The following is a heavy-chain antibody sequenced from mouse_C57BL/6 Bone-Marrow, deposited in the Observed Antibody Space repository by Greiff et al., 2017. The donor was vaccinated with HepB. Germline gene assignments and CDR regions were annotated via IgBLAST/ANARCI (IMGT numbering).Heavy chain of an antibody. Sequence: VKLQQPGAELVKPGASVKLSCKASGYTFTSYWMQWVKQRPGQGLEWIGEIDPSDSYTNYNQKFKGKATLTVDTSSSTAYMQLSSLTSEDSAVYYCAREYSNHWYFDVWGTGTTVTVSS. V-gene: IGHV1-50*01. CDR3: AREYSNHWYFDV. CDR2: IDPSDSYT. J-gene: IGHJ1*03. D-gene: IGHD2-5*01. CDR1: GYTFTSYW.